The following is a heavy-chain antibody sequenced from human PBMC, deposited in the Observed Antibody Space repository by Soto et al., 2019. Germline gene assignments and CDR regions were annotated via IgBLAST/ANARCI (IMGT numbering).Heavy chain of an antibody. D-gene: IGHD4-17*01. CDR1: GGSISSGGYS. V-gene: IGHV4-61*08. CDR3: ARRYGSAFDI. J-gene: IGHJ3*02. CDR2: IYHSGST. Sequence: SETLSLTCAVSGGSISSGGYSWSWIRQPPGKGLEWIGYIYHSGSTNYNPSLKSRVTISVDTSKNQFSLKLSSVTAADTAVYYCARRYGSAFDIWGHGTMDTVSS.